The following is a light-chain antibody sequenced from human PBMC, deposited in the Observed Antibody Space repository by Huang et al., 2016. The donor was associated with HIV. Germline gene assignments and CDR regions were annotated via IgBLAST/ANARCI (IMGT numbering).Light chain of an antibody. J-gene: IGKJ4*01. Sequence: EIVLTQSPATLSLSPGERATLSCRASQSVNTFLAWYQQKPGQAPRLLIYAAANRATGIPARFSGSGSGTDFTITISSLEPEDFAVYYCQQRSNRPLTFGGGTKVEIK. V-gene: IGKV3-11*01. CDR2: AAA. CDR3: QQRSNRPLT. CDR1: QSVNTF.